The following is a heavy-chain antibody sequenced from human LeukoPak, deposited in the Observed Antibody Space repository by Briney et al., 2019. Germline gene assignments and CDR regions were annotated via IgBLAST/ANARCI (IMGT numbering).Heavy chain of an antibody. J-gene: IGHJ6*03. Sequence: PGGSLRLSCAASGFTFSSYGMHWVRQAPGKGLEWVAFIRYDGSNKYYADSVKGRFTISRGNSKNTLYLQMNSLRAEDTAVYYCAKSTAALGGYYYYYMDVWGKGTTVTVSS. CDR1: GFTFSSYG. CDR2: IRYDGSNK. CDR3: AKSTAALGGYYYYYMDV. D-gene: IGHD2-2*01. V-gene: IGHV3-30*02.